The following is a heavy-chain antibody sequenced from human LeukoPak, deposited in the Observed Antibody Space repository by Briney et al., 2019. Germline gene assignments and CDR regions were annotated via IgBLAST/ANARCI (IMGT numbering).Heavy chain of an antibody. D-gene: IGHD3-10*01. CDR3: ANTMVRGSDAFDI. CDR1: GYSISSGYY. Sequence: PSETLSLTXTVSGYSISSGYYWGWIRQPPGKGLEWIGSIYHSGSTYYNPSLKSRVTISVDTSKNQFSLKLSSVTAADTAVYYCANTMVRGSDAFDIWGQGTMVTVSS. J-gene: IGHJ3*02. CDR2: IYHSGST. V-gene: IGHV4-38-2*02.